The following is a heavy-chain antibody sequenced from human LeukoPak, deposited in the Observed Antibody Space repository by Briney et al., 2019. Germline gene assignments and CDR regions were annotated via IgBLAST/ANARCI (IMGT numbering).Heavy chain of an antibody. D-gene: IGHD1-7*01. V-gene: IGHV4-34*01. J-gene: IGHJ5*02. CDR2: INHSGST. CDR3: ARPITGTDYGGGNWFDP. CDR1: GGSFSGYY. Sequence: SETLSLTCAVCGGSFSGYYWSWIRQPPAKGLEWIGEINHSGSTNYNPSLKSRVTISVDTSKNQYSLKLSSVTAADTAVYYCARPITGTDYGGGNWFDPWGQGTLVTVSS.